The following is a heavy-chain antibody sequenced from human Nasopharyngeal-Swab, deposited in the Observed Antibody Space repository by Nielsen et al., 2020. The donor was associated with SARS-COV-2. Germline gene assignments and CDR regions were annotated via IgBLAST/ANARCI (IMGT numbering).Heavy chain of an antibody. J-gene: IGHJ3*02. CDR3: ARSVGSFYGQGAFDI. D-gene: IGHD1-26*01. V-gene: IGHV3-49*01. CDR1: GFTFGDYA. CDR2: IISKTYGGAP. Sequence: GGSLRLSCTTSGFTFGDYAMSWFRQAPGKVVEWVGFIISKTYGGAPEYAASVKGRFTISRDGAESIAYLQMNSLETEDTGVYYCARSVGSFYGQGAFDIWGQGTMVTVSS.